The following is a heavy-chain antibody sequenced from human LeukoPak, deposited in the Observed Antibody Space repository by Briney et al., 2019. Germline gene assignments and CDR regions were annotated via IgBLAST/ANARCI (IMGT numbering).Heavy chain of an antibody. CDR2: ISGSGGST. D-gene: IGHD2-21*02. Sequence: PGGSLRLSCAASGFTFSSYAMSWVRQAPGKGLEWVSAISGSGGSTYYADSVKDRFTISRDNSKNTLYLQMNSLRAEDTAVYYCARDPGDYCGGDCYSGSWGQGTLVTVSS. J-gene: IGHJ5*02. CDR3: ARDPGDYCGGDCYSGS. V-gene: IGHV3-23*01. CDR1: GFTFSSYA.